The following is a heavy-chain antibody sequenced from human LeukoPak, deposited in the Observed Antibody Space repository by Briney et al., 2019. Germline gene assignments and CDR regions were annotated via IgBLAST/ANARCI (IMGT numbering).Heavy chain of an antibody. CDR2: INPNSGGT. CDR1: GYTFTGYY. V-gene: IGHV1-2*02. Sequence: ASVKVSRKASGYTFTGYYMHRVRQAPGQGLEWMGWINPNSGGTNYAQKFQGRVTMTRDTSISTAYMELSRLRSDDTAVYYCARGLYAAGYYDSSGYYNDYWGQGTLVTVSS. J-gene: IGHJ4*02. CDR3: ARGLYAAGYYDSSGYYNDY. D-gene: IGHD3-22*01.